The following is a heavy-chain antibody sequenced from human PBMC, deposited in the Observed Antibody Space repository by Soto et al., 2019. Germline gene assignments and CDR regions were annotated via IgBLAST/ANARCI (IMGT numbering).Heavy chain of an antibody. J-gene: IGHJ6*02. V-gene: IGHV4-34*01. D-gene: IGHD6-6*01. CDR1: GGSFSGYY. Sequence: LSLTCAVYGGSFSGYYWSWIRQPPGKGLEWIGEINHSGSTNYNPSLKSRVTISVDTSKNQFSLKLSSVTAADTAVYYCARGEVVRGGASIAARHYYYYYGMDLWGQGTTVTVSS. CDR2: INHSGST. CDR3: ARGEVVRGGASIAARHYYYYYGMDL.